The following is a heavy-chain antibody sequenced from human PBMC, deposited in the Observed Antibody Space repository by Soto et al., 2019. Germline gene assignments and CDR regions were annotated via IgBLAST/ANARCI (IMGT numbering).Heavy chain of an antibody. Sequence: GGSLRLSCAASGFTFSSYSMNWVRQAPGKGLEWVSSISSSSSYIYYAYSVKGRFTISRDNAKNSLYLQMNSLRAEDAAVNACESGVGDDFDCSSTSCYGTWGQGTMVTVSS. CDR1: GFTFSSYS. V-gene: IGHV3-21*01. D-gene: IGHD2-2*01. CDR2: ISSSSSYI. J-gene: IGHJ5*02. CDR3: ESGVGDDFDCSSTSCYGT.